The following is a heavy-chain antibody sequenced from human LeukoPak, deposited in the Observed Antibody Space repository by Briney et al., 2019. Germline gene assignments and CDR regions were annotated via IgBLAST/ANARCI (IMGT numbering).Heavy chain of an antibody. CDR3: ARRLLFDDAYYFDY. V-gene: IGHV4-39*01. J-gene: IGHJ4*02. D-gene: IGHD2/OR15-2a*01. Sequence: SETLSLTCTVSGGSISSSSYYWGWIRQPPGKGLEWIGSIYYSGSTYYNPSLKSRVTISVDTSKNQFSLKLSSVTAADTAVYYCARRLLFDDAYYFDYWGQGTLVTVSS. CDR2: IYYSGST. CDR1: GGSISSSSYY.